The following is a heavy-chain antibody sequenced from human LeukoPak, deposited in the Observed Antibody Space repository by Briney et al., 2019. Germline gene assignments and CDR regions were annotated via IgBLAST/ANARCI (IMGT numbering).Heavy chain of an antibody. J-gene: IGHJ5*02. Sequence: SETLSLTCTVSGGSISSYYWSWIRQPAGKGLEWIGRIYTSGSTNYNPSLKSRVTMSVDTSKNQFSLKLSSVTAADTAVYYCARDHRSGMGVWFDPWGQGILVTVSS. CDR1: GGSISSYY. V-gene: IGHV4-4*07. CDR2: IYTSGST. D-gene: IGHD1-1*01. CDR3: ARDHRSGMGVWFDP.